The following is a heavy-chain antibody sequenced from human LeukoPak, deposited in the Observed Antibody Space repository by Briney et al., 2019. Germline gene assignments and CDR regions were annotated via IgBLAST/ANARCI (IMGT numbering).Heavy chain of an antibody. V-gene: IGHV4-59*02. CDR3: ARDLKIFGGNYYFDY. J-gene: IGHJ4*02. CDR1: GASVRSDH. D-gene: IGHD3-3*01. Sequence: PSETLSLTCTVSGASVRSDHWNWIRQPPGKGLEWIAYMHGSGSPNYSPSLASRLTLSVDATENLLSLKLTSVTAADTAVYYCARDLKIFGGNYYFDYWGQGTLVTVSS. CDR2: MHGSGSP.